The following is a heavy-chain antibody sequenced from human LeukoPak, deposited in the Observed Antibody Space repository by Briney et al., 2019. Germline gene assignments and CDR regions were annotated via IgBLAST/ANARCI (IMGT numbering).Heavy chain of an antibody. Sequence: PSETLSLTCTVSGGSISSSSYYWGWIRQPPGKGLEWIGSIYYSGSTYYNPSLKRRVTISVDTSKNQFSLKLSSVTAADTAVYYCARQLGYCSSTSCYADKVDYWGQGTLVTVSS. D-gene: IGHD2-2*01. V-gene: IGHV4-39*01. CDR3: ARQLGYCSSTSCYADKVDY. CDR1: GGSISSSSYY. CDR2: IYYSGST. J-gene: IGHJ4*02.